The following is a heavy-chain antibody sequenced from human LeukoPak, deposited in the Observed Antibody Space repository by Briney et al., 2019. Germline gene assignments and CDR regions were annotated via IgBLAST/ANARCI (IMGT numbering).Heavy chain of an antibody. CDR2: FSSGRSP. CDR1: GFXXSTYA. CDR3: ARQLGYCAAGTCYFDS. Sequence: GGSLRLSCAASGFXXSTYAMASGRQAXXXXXEWISSFSSGRSPSYSDSLEGRLTMSSDNARNTLYLQMDNLRGEDTAMYYCARQLGYCAAGTCYFDSWGHGTQVTVSS. J-gene: IGHJ4*01. V-gene: IGHV3-69-1*01. D-gene: IGHD2-8*02.